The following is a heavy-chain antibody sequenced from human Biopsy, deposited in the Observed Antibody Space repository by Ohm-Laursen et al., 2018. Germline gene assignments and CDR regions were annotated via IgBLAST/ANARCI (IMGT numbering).Heavy chain of an antibody. V-gene: IGHV4-34*01. D-gene: IGHD4/OR15-4a*01. CDR3: AQTRNDYGGFYFDY. Sequence: GTLSLTCGVYGGSFSGYYCSWIRQPPGKGLEWIGTIRNTYFRTSLKSRVTMSVDTSKNQFSLKLSSVTAADTGVYYCAQTRNDYGGFYFDYWGRGTLVTVSS. J-gene: IGHJ4*02. CDR2: IRNT. CDR1: GGSFSGYY.